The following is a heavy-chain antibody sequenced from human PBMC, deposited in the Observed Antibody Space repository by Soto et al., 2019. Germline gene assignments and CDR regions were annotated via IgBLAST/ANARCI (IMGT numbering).Heavy chain of an antibody. V-gene: IGHV3-33*01. Sequence: QVQLVESGGGVVQPGRSLRLSCAASGFTFRSYAMHWVRQAPGKGLEWVAVIWYDGSNKYYADSVRGRFTISRDTSKDTLYRQMNSLGTEDTAVYFCARDIGVTHGDLEYGGQGTLVTVSS. CDR2: IWYDGSNK. CDR1: GFTFRSYA. D-gene: IGHD4-17*01. CDR3: ARDIGVTHGDLEY. J-gene: IGHJ4*02.